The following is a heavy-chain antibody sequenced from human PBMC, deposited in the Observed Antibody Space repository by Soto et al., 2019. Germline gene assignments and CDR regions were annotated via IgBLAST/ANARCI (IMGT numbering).Heavy chain of an antibody. CDR3: ARMIVAAQVYYAIDV. CDR1: GGSISSGGYS. J-gene: IGHJ6*02. V-gene: IGHV4-30-2*01. Sequence: PSETLSLTCAASGGSISSGGYSWSWIRQPPGMGLEWIGHIYHSGSTHYNPSLESRVTMSVDRSKNQFSLKLSSVTAADTAVYYCARMIVAAQVYYAIDVWGQGTTVTVSS. CDR2: IYHSGST. D-gene: IGHD3-22*01.